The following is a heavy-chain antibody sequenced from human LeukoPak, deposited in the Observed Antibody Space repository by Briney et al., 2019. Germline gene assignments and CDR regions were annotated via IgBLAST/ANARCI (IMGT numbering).Heavy chain of an antibody. Sequence: KASETLSLTCTVSGGSISSSSYYWGWIRQPPGKGLEWIGSIYYSGSTYYNPSLKSRVTISVDTSKNQFSLKLSSVTAADTAVYYCAREIAAAFGHWGQGTLVTVSS. CDR3: AREIAAAFGH. V-gene: IGHV4-39*07. CDR1: GGSISSSSYY. J-gene: IGHJ4*02. CDR2: IYYSGST. D-gene: IGHD6-13*01.